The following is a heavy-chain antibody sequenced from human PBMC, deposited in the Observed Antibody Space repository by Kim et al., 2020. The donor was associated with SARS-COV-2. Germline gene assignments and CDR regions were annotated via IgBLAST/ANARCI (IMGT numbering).Heavy chain of an antibody. J-gene: IGHJ5*02. D-gene: IGHD3-22*01. Sequence: SVKVSCKASGGTFSSYAISWVRQAPGQGLEWMGGIIPIFGTANYAQKFQGRVTITADKSTSTAYMELSSLRSEDTAVYYCARECDYYDSSGYYQNWFDPWGQGTLVTVSS. CDR1: GGTFSSYA. V-gene: IGHV1-69*06. CDR3: ARECDYYDSSGYYQNWFDP. CDR2: IIPIFGTA.